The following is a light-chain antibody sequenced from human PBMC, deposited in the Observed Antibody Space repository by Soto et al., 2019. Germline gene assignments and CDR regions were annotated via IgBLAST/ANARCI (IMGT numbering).Light chain of an antibody. Sequence: EIVMTRSPGTLSVSPGERATLSCRASQSVSSNLAWYQQKPGQAPRLLIYGASTRATGIPARFSGSGSETEFTLTISSLQSEDFAVYYCQQFYNWPRTFGQGTKVEIK. CDR2: GAS. CDR1: QSVSSN. J-gene: IGKJ1*01. CDR3: QQFYNWPRT. V-gene: IGKV3-15*01.